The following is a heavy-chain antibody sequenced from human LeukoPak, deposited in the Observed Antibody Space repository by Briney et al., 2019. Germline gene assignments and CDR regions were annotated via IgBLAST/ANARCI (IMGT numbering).Heavy chain of an antibody. CDR3: ARGGVPGGFYGSFDY. Sequence: PSETLSLTCTVSGGSISTYYWSWMRQPPGRGLEWIGYIYYRGSTNHNPSLQSRVTISVDTSKNQFSLKLNSVTAADMAVYYCARGGVPGGFYGSFDYWGQGTLVSVSS. J-gene: IGHJ4*02. V-gene: IGHV4-59*01. CDR1: GGSISTYY. CDR2: IYYRGST. D-gene: IGHD3-3*01.